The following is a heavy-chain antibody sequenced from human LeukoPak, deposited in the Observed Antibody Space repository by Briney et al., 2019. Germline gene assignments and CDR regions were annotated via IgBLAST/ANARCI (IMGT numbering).Heavy chain of an antibody. CDR3: ARVRCSGGSCPYYYYYYYMDV. Sequence: PSETLSLTCTVSGGSISSSSYYWAWIRQPPGKGLKWIGSIHYSGSTYYNPSLQSRVTISIDTSKNQFSLKLRFVTAADTAVYYCARVRCSGGSCPYYYYYYYMDVWGKGTTVTVSS. D-gene: IGHD2-15*01. CDR2: IHYSGST. J-gene: IGHJ6*03. CDR1: GGSISSSSYY. V-gene: IGHV4-39*07.